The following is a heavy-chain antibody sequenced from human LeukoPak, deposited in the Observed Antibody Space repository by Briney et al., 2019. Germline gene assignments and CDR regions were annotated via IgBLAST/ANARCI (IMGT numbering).Heavy chain of an antibody. Sequence: PGGSLRLSCAASGFTFSSYWMHWVRQAPGKGLVWVSRINSDGSSTSYADSVKGRFTISRDNSKNSLYLQMNSLRTEDTALYYCAKDADNYYYYMDVWGKGTTVTVSS. CDR1: GFTFSSYW. CDR3: AKDADNYYYYMDV. V-gene: IGHV3-74*01. J-gene: IGHJ6*03. D-gene: IGHD5-24*01. CDR2: INSDGSST.